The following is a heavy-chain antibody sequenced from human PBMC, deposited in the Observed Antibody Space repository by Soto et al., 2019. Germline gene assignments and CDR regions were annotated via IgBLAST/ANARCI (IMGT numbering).Heavy chain of an antibody. CDR3: ANPPPYCSSNTCYFPFDS. CDR1: GFTFSSYG. CDR2: ISAAGGSA. Sequence: EVQLLESGGGLVQPGGSLRVSCAASGFTFSSYGMSWVRQAPGKGLEWVSSISAAGGSAYYADPVKGRFTISRDNSKNSVYLEMNSRRAEDTAVYYCANPPPYCSSNTCYFPFDSWGQGTLVTVSS. V-gene: IGHV3-23*01. D-gene: IGHD2-2*01. J-gene: IGHJ5*01.